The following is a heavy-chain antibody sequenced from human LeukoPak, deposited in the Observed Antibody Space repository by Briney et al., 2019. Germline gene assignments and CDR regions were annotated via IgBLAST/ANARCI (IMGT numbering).Heavy chain of an antibody. Sequence: ETLSLTCTVSGYSISSGYYWGWIRQPPGKGLEWIGSIYHSGSTYYNPSLKSRVTISVDTSKNQFSLKLSSVTAADTAVYYCARVAGSLSAAIYYYYYMDVWGKGTTVTVSS. D-gene: IGHD2-2*01. J-gene: IGHJ6*03. CDR1: GYSISSGYY. CDR2: IYHSGST. CDR3: ARVAGSLSAAIYYYYYMDV. V-gene: IGHV4-38-2*02.